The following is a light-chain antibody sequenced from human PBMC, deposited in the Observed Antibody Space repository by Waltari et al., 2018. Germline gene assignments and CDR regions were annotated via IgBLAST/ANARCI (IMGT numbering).Light chain of an antibody. CDR3: QQDYVNWT. CDR1: QRVFKTYKNRTY. CDR2: WAS. V-gene: IGKV4-1*01. Sequence: DIVVTQPPDSLAASLGERVTTNCESRQRVFKTYKNRTYLGWFQPKPGQPPKLLIYWASTRGAGVADRFSGSGSGTDFTLTISSLQAEDMAVYYCQQDYVNWTFGQGTKVEIK. J-gene: IGKJ1*01.